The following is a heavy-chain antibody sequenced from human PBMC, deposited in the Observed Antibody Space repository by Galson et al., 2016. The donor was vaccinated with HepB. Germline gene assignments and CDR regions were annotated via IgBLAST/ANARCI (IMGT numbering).Heavy chain of an antibody. CDR1: GFNFSSYG. CDR3: AESPYYYGSGTYYNSPVFDY. CDR2: VSYDGSNK. Sequence: SLRLSCAASGFNFSSYGMHWVRQAPGKGLEWVAIVSYDGSNKYYADSVKGRFTISRDNSKNTLYLQMNSLRAEDTAVYYCAESPYYYGSGTYYNSPVFDYWGQGTLVTVSS. V-gene: IGHV3-30*03. J-gene: IGHJ4*02. D-gene: IGHD3-10*01.